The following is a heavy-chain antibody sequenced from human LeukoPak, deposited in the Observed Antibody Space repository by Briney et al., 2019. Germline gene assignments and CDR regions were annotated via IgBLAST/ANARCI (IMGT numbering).Heavy chain of an antibody. J-gene: IGHJ4*02. CDR3: AKWQDVIHWGYFDS. V-gene: IGHV3-48*03. Sequence: GGSLRLSCAASGFTFSSYEMNWVRQAPGKGLEWVSYISSSGSTIYYADSVKGRFTISRDNAKNSLYLQMNSLRAEDTAIYYCAKWQDVIHWGYFDSWGQGTLVTVS. D-gene: IGHD3-16*01. CDR2: ISSSGSTI. CDR1: GFTFSSYE.